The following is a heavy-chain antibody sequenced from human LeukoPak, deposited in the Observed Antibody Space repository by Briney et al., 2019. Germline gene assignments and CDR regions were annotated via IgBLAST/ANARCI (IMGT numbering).Heavy chain of an antibody. Sequence: GASVKVSCKASGFTFTSSAISWVRQARGHGLEWIGWIVVGSGNTNYAQKFQERVTITRDMSTSTAYMELSSLRSEDTAVYYCAAGGGIVGATTAFDIWGQGTMVTVSS. V-gene: IGHV1-58*02. D-gene: IGHD1-26*01. CDR3: AAGGGIVGATTAFDI. CDR2: IVVGSGNT. CDR1: GFTFTSSA. J-gene: IGHJ3*02.